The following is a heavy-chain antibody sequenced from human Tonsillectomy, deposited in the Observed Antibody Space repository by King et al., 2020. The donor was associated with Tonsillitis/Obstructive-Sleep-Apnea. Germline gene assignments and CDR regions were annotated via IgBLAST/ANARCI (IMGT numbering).Heavy chain of an antibody. D-gene: IGHD6-13*01. CDR1: GYIFTSYG. CDR2: ISAYNGNT. CDR3: FSQQLVLDY. Sequence: PLVQSGAEVKKPGASVKVSCKASGYIFTSYGISWVRQAPGQGREWMGWISAYNGNTNYAQKLQGRVTMTTDTSTSTAYVELRSLRSDDTAVYYCFSQQLVLDYWGQGTLVTVSS. J-gene: IGHJ4*02. V-gene: IGHV1-18*01.